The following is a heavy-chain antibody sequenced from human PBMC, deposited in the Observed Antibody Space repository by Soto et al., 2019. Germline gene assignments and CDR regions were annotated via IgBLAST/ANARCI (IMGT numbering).Heavy chain of an antibody. V-gene: IGHV3-23*01. J-gene: IGHJ4*02. CDR1: GFTFNNYA. CDR2: VSRSGDST. D-gene: IGHD3-22*01. CDR3: AKSGNYNDRSGYYYFDH. Sequence: GGSLRLSCEASGFTFNNYAMSWVRQAPGKGLEWVSSVSRSGDSTNYADSVTGRFTISRDNSKNTVPLQMNSLRVEDTAVYYCAKSGNYNDRSGYYYFDHWGQGMLVTVSS.